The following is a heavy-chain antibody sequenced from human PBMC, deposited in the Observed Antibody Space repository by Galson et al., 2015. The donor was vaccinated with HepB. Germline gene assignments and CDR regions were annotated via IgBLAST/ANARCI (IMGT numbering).Heavy chain of an antibody. J-gene: IGHJ3*02. CDR1: GLTFSSYA. V-gene: IGHV3-23*01. Sequence: SLRLSCAASGLTFSSYAMSWVRQTPRMGLEWVSAISGSGGNTSYADSVKGRFTIFRDNSKNTLYLQMNSLRAEDTAMYYCAIRRSYYDIIGYYVPGAFDIWGQGTMVTASS. CDR2: ISGSGGNT. CDR3: AIRRSYYDIIGYYVPGAFDI. D-gene: IGHD3-22*01.